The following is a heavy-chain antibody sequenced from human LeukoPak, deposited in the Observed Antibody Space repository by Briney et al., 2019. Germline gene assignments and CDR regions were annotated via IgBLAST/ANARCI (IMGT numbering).Heavy chain of an antibody. V-gene: IGHV3-9*01. J-gene: IGHJ6*02. CDR2: ISWNSGSI. Sequence: GGSLRLSCAASGFTFDDYAMHWVRQAPGKGLEWVSGISWNSGSIGYADSVKGRFTISRDNAKNSLYLQMNSLGAEDTALYYCAKDMRLYYDFWSEGMDVWGQGTTVTVSS. D-gene: IGHD3-3*01. CDR3: AKDMRLYYDFWSEGMDV. CDR1: GFTFDDYA.